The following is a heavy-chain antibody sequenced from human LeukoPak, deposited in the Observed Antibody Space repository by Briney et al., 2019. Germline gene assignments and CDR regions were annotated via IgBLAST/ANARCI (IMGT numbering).Heavy chain of an antibody. CDR1: GGSISSYY. J-gene: IGHJ4*02. CDR3: ARANHHGYFDY. Sequence: SETLSLTCTVSGGSISSYYWSWIRQPPGKGLEWIGYIYYSGSTNYNPSLKSRVTISVDTSKNQFSLKLSSVTAADTAVYYCARANHHGYFDYWGQGTLVTVSS. D-gene: IGHD1-14*01. V-gene: IGHV4-59*01. CDR2: IYYSGST.